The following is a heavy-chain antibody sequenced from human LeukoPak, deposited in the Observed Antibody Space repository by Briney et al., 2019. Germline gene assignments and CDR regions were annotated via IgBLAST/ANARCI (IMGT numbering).Heavy chain of an antibody. CDR1: GFSFINAW. V-gene: IGHV3-15*01. CDR2: IKNKRNGGTT. D-gene: IGHD6-13*01. CDR3: TTNAAVGTWEVFDY. Sequence: GGSLRLSCGASGFSFINAWMTWVRQAPGKGLEWVGRIKNKRNGGTTDYAAPVKGRFTIARDDSKNTVYLQMNSLKTEDTAVYYCTTNAAVGTWEVFDYWGQGTLVTVSS. J-gene: IGHJ4*02.